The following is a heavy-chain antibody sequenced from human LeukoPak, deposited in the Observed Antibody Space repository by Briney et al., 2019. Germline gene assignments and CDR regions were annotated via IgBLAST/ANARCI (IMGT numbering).Heavy chain of an antibody. D-gene: IGHD3-16*01. CDR3: TRGDYYDGGGRNWFDP. CDR2: IHTSGTT. Sequence: SETPSLTCTVSGGSMSSYYWSFIRQPAGKGLEWIGRIHTSGTTYYNPSLKTRLTMSVDTSKNQFSLNLISVTAADTAMYYCTRGDYYDGGGRNWFDPWGQGTLVTVSS. V-gene: IGHV4-4*07. J-gene: IGHJ5*02. CDR1: GGSMSSYY.